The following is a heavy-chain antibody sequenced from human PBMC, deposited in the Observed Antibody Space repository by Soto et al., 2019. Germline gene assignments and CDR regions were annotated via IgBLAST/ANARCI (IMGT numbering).Heavy chain of an antibody. CDR3: ARDSAAAVTFWFDP. D-gene: IGHD6-13*01. V-gene: IGHV4-31*03. J-gene: IGHJ5*02. CDR1: GGSISSGGYY. CDR2: IYYSGST. Sequence: SETLSLTCTVSGGSISSGGYYWSWIRQHPGKGLEWIGYIYYSGSTYYNPALKSRVTITVDTSKNQFSLKLSSVTAADMDVYYCARDSAAAVTFWFDPLGQGTLVTVSS.